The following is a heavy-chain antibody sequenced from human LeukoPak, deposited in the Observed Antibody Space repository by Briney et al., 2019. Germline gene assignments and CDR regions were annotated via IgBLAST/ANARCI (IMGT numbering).Heavy chain of an antibody. Sequence: GGSLRLSCAASGFIFSDYSMNWVRQAPGKGLEWVSNIRGSGSGSGSGMYYADSVKGRFTISRDDAKNSLYLQMNSLRAEDTAVYFCAKRGVVIRVILVGFHKEAYYFDSWGQGALVTVSS. D-gene: IGHD3-22*01. CDR2: IRGSGSGSGSGM. CDR3: AKRGVVIRVILVGFHKEAYYFDS. V-gene: IGHV3-48*04. CDR1: GFIFSDYS. J-gene: IGHJ4*02.